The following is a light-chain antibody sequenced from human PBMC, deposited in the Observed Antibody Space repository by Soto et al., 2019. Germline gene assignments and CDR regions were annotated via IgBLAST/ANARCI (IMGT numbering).Light chain of an antibody. CDR1: QSVSSN. J-gene: IGKJ5*01. CDR2: GVS. CDR3: QQYNDWPLA. V-gene: IGKV3-15*01. Sequence: EIVMTQSPATLSVSPGERATLSCRASQSVSSNLAWYQQRPGQTPRLLIYGVSTRATGIPARFSGGGSGTEFTLTISSLQYEDFAVYYCQQYNDWPLALGQGTRLEIK.